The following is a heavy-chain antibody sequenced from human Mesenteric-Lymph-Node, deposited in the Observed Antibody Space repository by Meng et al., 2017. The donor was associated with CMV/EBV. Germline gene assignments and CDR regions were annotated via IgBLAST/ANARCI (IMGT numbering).Heavy chain of an antibody. CDR1: GGSFSGYY. Sequence: QVHQGGAGLLKPSGTLSLTCAVYGGSFSGYYWNWIRQPSEKGLEWIGEINHSGSTTYNPSFTSRIIISVDTSTNQISLNMSSVTAADTAVYYCARGSSYDILTGYFDYWGQGALVTVSS. CDR2: INHSGST. CDR3: ARGSSYDILTGYFDY. D-gene: IGHD3-9*01. V-gene: IGHV4-34*01. J-gene: IGHJ4*02.